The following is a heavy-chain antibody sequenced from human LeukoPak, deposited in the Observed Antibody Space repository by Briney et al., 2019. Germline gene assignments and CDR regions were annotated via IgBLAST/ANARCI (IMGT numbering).Heavy chain of an antibody. CDR2: IIPILGIA. CDR1: GGTFSSYA. D-gene: IGHD6-13*01. V-gene: IGHV1-69*04. CDR3: ARSDSSPPRGYFDY. J-gene: IGHJ4*02. Sequence: EASVKVSCKASGGTFSSYAISWVRQAPGQGLEWMGRIIPILGIANYAQKFQGRVTITADKSTSTAYMELSSLRFEDTAVYYCARSDSSPPRGYFDYWGQGTLVTVSS.